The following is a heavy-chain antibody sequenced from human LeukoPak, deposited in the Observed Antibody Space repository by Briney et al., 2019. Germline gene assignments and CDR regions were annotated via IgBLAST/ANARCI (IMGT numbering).Heavy chain of an antibody. CDR1: GFTFSSYS. J-gene: IGHJ4*02. CDR2: ISSSSITI. Sequence: GGSLRLSCAASGFTFSSYSMNWVRQAPGKGLEWVSYISSSSITIYYADSVKGRFTTSRDNAKNSLYLQMNSLRDEDTAVYYCARDVTRTTDIDYWGQGTLVTVSS. CDR3: ARDVTRTTDIDY. V-gene: IGHV3-48*02. D-gene: IGHD1-7*01.